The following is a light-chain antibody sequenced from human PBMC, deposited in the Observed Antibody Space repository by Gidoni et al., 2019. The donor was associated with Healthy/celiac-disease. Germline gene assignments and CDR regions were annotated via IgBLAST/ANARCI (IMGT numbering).Light chain of an antibody. CDR3: QQYNSYPWT. Sequence: DIQMTQSPSTLSASVGDRVTITCRASQSISSWLDWYQQKPGKAPKLLIYDASRLESGVPSRFSGSGSGTEFTLTISSLQPDDFATYYCQQYNSYPWTFGQGTKVEIK. CDR2: DAS. V-gene: IGKV1-5*01. J-gene: IGKJ1*01. CDR1: QSISSW.